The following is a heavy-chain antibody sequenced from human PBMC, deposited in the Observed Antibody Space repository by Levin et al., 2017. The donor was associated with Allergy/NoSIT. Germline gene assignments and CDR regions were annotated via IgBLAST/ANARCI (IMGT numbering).Heavy chain of an antibody. D-gene: IGHD1-1*01. CDR3: ARRGTRDYYYYMDV. Sequence: GESLKISCQGSGYSFTSYWIGWVRQMPGKGLEWLGIIYPGDSDTRYSPSFPGQVTISADKSISTAYLQWSSLKASDTAIYYCARRGTRDYYYYMDVWGKGTTVTVSS. CDR1: GYSFTSYW. V-gene: IGHV5-51*01. J-gene: IGHJ6*03. CDR2: IYPGDSDT.